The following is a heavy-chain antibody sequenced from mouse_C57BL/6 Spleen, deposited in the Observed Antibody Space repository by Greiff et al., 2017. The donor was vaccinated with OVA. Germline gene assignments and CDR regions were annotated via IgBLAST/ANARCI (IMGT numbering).Heavy chain of an antibody. V-gene: IGHV14-2*01. CDR2: IDPEDGET. D-gene: IGHD1-1*01. CDR3: ARDYGSSYPAWFAY. J-gene: IGHJ3*01. Sequence: EVQLQQSGAELVKPGASVKISCKASGYTFTDYYMHWVKQRTEQGLEWIGRIDPEDGETKYAPKFQGKATITADTSSNTAYLQLSSLTSEDTAVYYCARDYGSSYPAWFAYWGQGTLVTVSA. CDR1: GYTFTDYY.